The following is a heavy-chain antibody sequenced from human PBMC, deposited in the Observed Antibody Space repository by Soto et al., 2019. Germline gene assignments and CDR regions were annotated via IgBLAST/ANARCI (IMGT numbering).Heavy chain of an antibody. CDR1: GGSISSSSYY. J-gene: IGHJ6*02. Sequence: SETLSLTCTVSGGSISSSSYYWGWIRQPPGKGLEWIGSIYYSGSTYYNPSLKSRVTISVDTSKNQFSLKLSSVTAADTAVYYCARGYDFWSGYYYYYYYGMDVWGQGTSVTVSS. D-gene: IGHD3-3*01. CDR2: IYYSGST. V-gene: IGHV4-39*01. CDR3: ARGYDFWSGYYYYYYYGMDV.